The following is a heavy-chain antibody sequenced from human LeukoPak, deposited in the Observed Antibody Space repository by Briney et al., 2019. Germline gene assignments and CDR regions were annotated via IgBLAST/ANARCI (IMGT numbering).Heavy chain of an antibody. CDR1: GGTFSSYA. D-gene: IGHD3-22*01. CDR2: IIHIFGTA. Sequence: SVKVSCKASGGTFSSYAISWVRQAPGQGLEWMGGIIHIFGTANYAQKFQGRVTITTDESTSTAYMELSSLRSEDTAVYYCARGSQDSSGYYYVGFDYWGQGTLVTVSS. CDR3: ARGSQDSSGYYYVGFDY. V-gene: IGHV1-69*05. J-gene: IGHJ4*02.